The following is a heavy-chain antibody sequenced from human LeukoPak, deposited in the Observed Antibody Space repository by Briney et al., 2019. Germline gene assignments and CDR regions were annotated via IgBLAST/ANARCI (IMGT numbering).Heavy chain of an antibody. D-gene: IGHD3-3*01. CDR3: ARDASFLEWLLPTAPYFDY. V-gene: IGHV3-30-3*01. Sequence: GGSLRLSCAASGFTFSSYAMHWVRQAPGKGLEWVAVISYDGSNKYYADSVKGRFTISRDNSKNTLYLQMNSLRAEDTAVYYCARDASFLEWLLPTAPYFDYWGQGTLVTVSS. CDR2: ISYDGSNK. J-gene: IGHJ4*02. CDR1: GFTFSSYA.